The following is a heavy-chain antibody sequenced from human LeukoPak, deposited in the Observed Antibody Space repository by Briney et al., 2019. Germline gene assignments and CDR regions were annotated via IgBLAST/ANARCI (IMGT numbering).Heavy chain of an antibody. D-gene: IGHD6-19*01. V-gene: IGHV3-30*18. Sequence: GGSLRLSCAASGFTFSNYGMHWVRQAPGKGLEWVAGTSSDGSSKYYADSVKGRFATSRDNSKNTLYLQMDSLRAEDTAVYYCANCHSSAWCFDYWGQGTLVTVSS. CDR3: ANCHSSAWCFDY. CDR1: GFTFSNYG. CDR2: TSSDGSSK. J-gene: IGHJ4*02.